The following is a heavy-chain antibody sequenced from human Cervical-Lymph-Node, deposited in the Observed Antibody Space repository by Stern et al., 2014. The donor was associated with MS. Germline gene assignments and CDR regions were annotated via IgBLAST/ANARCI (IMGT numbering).Heavy chain of an antibody. CDR1: GYSFTSYW. J-gene: IGHJ6*02. D-gene: IGHD3-10*01. CDR3: ARQRYYYGSGDGMDV. Sequence: VQLGQSGAEVKKPGESLKISCKGSGYSFTSYWIGWGRPMPGKGLEWMGIIYPGDSDTRFSTPFQGQVTISADKSISTAYLQWSSLKASDTAMYYCARQRYYYGSGDGMDVWGQGTTVTVSS. CDR2: IYPGDSDT. V-gene: IGHV5-51*01.